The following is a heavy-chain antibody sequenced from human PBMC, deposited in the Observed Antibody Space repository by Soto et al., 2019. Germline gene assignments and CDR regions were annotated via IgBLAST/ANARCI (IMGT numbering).Heavy chain of an antibody. CDR3: ARGRVDIVVVPAAVFFDY. CDR1: GGSFSGYY. CDR2: IHPSGST. V-gene: IGHV4-34*01. D-gene: IGHD2-2*03. J-gene: IGHJ4*02. Sequence: SETLSLTCAVYGGSFSGYYWTWIRQPPGKGLEWIGEIHPSGSTNYNPSLKSRVTISVDRSKNQFSLKLSSVTAADTAVYYCARGRVDIVVVPAAVFFDYWGQGTLVTVSS.